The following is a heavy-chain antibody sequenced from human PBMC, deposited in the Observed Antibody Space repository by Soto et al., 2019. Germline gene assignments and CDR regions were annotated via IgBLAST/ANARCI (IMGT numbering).Heavy chain of an antibody. J-gene: IGHJ4*02. Sequence: PGGSLRLSCAASGFTFSSYSMNWVRQAPGKGLEWVSYISSSSSTIYYVDSVKGRFTISRDNAKNSLYLQMNSLRDEDTAVYYCARVRHQWLVNDFWGQGTLVTVSS. D-gene: IGHD6-19*01. V-gene: IGHV3-48*02. CDR3: ARVRHQWLVNDF. CDR2: ISSSSSTI. CDR1: GFTFSSYS.